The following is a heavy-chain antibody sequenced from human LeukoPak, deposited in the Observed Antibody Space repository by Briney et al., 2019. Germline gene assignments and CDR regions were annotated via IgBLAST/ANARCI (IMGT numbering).Heavy chain of an antibody. D-gene: IGHD1-14*01. CDR2: NGAGGGRT. J-gene: IGHJ6*03. Sequence: PGGSLRLSCAASGFTLPSYAMNWVRQAPGRGLEWVSDNGAGGGRTKIVDSVKGRFTISRDNSKNTLFLQMDSLSPDDTAIYYCARADGDHLFYYYMDVWGKGTTVTVSS. CDR1: GFTLPSYA. V-gene: IGHV3-23*01. CDR3: ARADGDHLFYYYMDV.